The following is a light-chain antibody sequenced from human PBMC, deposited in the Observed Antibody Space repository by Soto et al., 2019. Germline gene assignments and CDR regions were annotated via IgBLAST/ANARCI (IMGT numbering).Light chain of an antibody. J-gene: IGKJ3*01. CDR2: GTS. Sequence: EIVLTQSPGPLSLSPGERATLSCRASQSVSSKYLAWYRQKPGQAPRVLIYGTSIRASGVPARFSVGGSGTDFTLTITRLEPEDFAVYDCQQYGSSLFTFGPGTKVDFK. CDR3: QQYGSSLFT. CDR1: QSVSSKY. V-gene: IGKV3-20*01.